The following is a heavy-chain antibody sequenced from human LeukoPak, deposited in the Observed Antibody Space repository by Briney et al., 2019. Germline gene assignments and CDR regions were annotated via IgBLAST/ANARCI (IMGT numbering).Heavy chain of an antibody. CDR2: IWYDGSNK. Sequence: GRSLRLSCAASGFTFSSYGMHWVRQAPGKGLEWVAVIWYDGSNKYYADSVKGRFTISRDNSKNTLYLQMNSLRAEDTAVYYCARSNFKDTAMGEFDYWGQGTLVTVS. J-gene: IGHJ4*02. V-gene: IGHV3-33*01. CDR3: ARSNFKDTAMGEFDY. D-gene: IGHD5-18*01. CDR1: GFTFSSYG.